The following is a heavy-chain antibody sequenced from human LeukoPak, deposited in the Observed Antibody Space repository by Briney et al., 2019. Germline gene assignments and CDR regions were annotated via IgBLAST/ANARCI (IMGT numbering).Heavy chain of an antibody. CDR3: ARKGAHSSSPGGYYYYGMDV. Sequence: SVKVSCKASGGTFSSYAISWVRQAPGQGLEWMGRIIPILGIANYAQKFQGRVTITADKSTSTAYMELSSLRSEDTAVYYCARKGAHSSSPGGYYYYGMDVWGQGTTVTVSS. V-gene: IGHV1-69*04. J-gene: IGHJ6*02. CDR2: IIPILGIA. CDR1: GGTFSSYA. D-gene: IGHD6-13*01.